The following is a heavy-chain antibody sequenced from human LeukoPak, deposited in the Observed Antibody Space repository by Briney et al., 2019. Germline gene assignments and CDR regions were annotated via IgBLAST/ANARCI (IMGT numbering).Heavy chain of an antibody. CDR1: GYTFTSYD. V-gene: IGHV1-8*01. Sequence: ASVKVSCKASGYTFTSYDFNWVRQATGQGLEWMGRMSPNSGNTGYAQKFQGRVTMTRNTSMSTAYMELSSLRSEDTAVYYCARGPPNWGYDYWGQGTLVTVSS. D-gene: IGHD7-27*01. CDR3: ARGPPNWGYDY. CDR2: MSPNSGNT. J-gene: IGHJ4*02.